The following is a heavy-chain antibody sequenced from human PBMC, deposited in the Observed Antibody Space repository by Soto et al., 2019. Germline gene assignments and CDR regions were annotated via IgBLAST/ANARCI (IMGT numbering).Heavy chain of an antibody. CDR2: IKSDGSST. CDR3: ARSYSGTYGRFDP. Sequence: PGGSLRLSCAASGFTISSHWMHWVRQAPWKGLVWVSRIKSDGSSTNYADSVKGRFIISRDNAKNTLYLQMNSLRTEDTAVYYCARSYSGTYGRFDPWGQGTLVTVSS. J-gene: IGHJ5*02. CDR1: GFTISSHW. V-gene: IGHV3-74*01. D-gene: IGHD1-26*01.